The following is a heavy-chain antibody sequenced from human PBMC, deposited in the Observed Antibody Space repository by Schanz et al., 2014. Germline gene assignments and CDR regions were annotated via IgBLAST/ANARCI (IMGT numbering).Heavy chain of an antibody. CDR1: GFTFSSYN. CDR2: ISPSSSYI. V-gene: IGHV3-21*01. CDR3: ARDRQQLVGRIGYYYGMDV. Sequence: EVQLVESGGGLVRPGDSLRLSCAASGFTFSSYNINWVRQAPGKGLEYISSISPSSSYIYYADSVKGRFTISRDNAKNSLYLQMDALRAEDTAVYYCARDRQQLVGRIGYYYGMDVWGQGTVVTVSS. D-gene: IGHD6-13*01. J-gene: IGHJ6*02.